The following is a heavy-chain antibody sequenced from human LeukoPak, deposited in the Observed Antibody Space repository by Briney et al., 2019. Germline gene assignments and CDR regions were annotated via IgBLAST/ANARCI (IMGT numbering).Heavy chain of an antibody. D-gene: IGHD4-11*01. Sequence: ASVKVSCKASGYTLKDYFIYWVRQAPGQGLEWMGWINPYSGGTDSAENFQGRVTLSRYTSANTAYMELSGLTSDDTAVYYCARAALHSLSDYYFYMDVWGEGTTVTVS. J-gene: IGHJ6*03. CDR3: ARAALHSLSDYYFYMDV. V-gene: IGHV1-2*02. CDR1: GYTLKDYF. CDR2: INPYSGGT.